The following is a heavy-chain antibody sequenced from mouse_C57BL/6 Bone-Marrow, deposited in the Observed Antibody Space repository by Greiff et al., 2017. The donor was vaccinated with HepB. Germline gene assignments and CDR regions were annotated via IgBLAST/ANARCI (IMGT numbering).Heavy chain of an antibody. CDR3: AREGTITTVVADY. J-gene: IGHJ2*01. Sequence: EVKLMESGGGLVQPGGSLKLSCAASGFTFSDYGMAWVRQAPRQGPEWVAFISNLAYSIYYADTVTGRFTISRENAKNTLYLEMSSLRSEDTALYYCAREGTITTVVADYWGQGTTLTVSS. CDR2: ISNLAYSI. V-gene: IGHV5-15*01. CDR1: GFTFSDYG. D-gene: IGHD1-1*01.